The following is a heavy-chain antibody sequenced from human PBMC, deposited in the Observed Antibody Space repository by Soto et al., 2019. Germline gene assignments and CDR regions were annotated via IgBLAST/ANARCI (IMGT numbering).Heavy chain of an antibody. Sequence: GGSLRLSCAASGFTFSSYDMHWVRQATGKGLEWVSAIGTAVDTYYPGSVKGRFTISRENAKNSLYLQMNSLRAGDTAVYYCARARYSSGHTDFDYWGQGTLVTVPS. D-gene: IGHD6-19*01. CDR2: IGTAVDT. V-gene: IGHV3-13*01. J-gene: IGHJ4*02. CDR1: GFTFSSYD. CDR3: ARARYSSGHTDFDY.